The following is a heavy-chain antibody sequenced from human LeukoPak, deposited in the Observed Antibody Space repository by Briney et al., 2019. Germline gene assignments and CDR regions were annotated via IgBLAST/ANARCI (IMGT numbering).Heavy chain of an antibody. CDR2: IKQDGSEQ. V-gene: IGHV3-7*04. Sequence: GGSLRLSCGGSGFNFGNYWMTWVRQAPGKGLERVAHIKQDGSEQSLVDSVKGRFTISRDNAKNSLYLQMNSLRAEDTALYYCVTGTFLNDRSQYRHFDRWGQGTLVSVSS. CDR3: VTGTFLNDRSQYRHFDR. D-gene: IGHD3-22*01. CDR1: GFNFGNYW. J-gene: IGHJ4*02.